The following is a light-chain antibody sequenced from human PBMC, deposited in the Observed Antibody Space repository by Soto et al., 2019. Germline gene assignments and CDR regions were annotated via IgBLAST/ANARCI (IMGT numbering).Light chain of an antibody. Sequence: IQMTQSPSSLSASVGDRVTITCRASQGIRNDLGWYQQKPGKAPKLLIYTASTLQSGVPSRFSGSGSGTDYTLTISSRQHEDFATYYCLQHYNYPRTFGQGTKLEIK. J-gene: IGKJ2*01. CDR2: TAS. V-gene: IGKV1-6*01. CDR3: LQHYNYPRT. CDR1: QGIRND.